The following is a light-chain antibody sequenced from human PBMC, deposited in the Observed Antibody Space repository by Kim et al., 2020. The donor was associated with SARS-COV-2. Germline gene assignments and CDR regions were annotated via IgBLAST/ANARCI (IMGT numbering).Light chain of an antibody. V-gene: IGKV1-5*01. J-gene: IGKJ3*01. CDR1: QSISSW. CDR3: QQYNSYSGGFT. Sequence: VGDGVTITCRASQSISSWLAWYQQKPGKAPKLLIYDASSLESGVPSRFSGSGSGTEFTLTISSLQPDDFATYYCQQYNSYSGGFTFGPGTKVDIK. CDR2: DAS.